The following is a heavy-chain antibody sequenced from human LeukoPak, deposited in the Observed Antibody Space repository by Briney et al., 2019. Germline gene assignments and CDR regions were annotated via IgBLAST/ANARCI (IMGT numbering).Heavy chain of an antibody. V-gene: IGHV3-48*03. Sequence: PGGSLRLSCAASGFTFSSYEMNWVRQAPGKGLEWVSYISSSGSTIYYADSVKDRFTISRDNAKNSLYLQMNSLRVEDTAIYYCARPGLYCSGGSWYPFENWGQGNLVTVSS. CDR2: ISSSGSTI. D-gene: IGHD2-15*01. CDR1: GFTFSSYE. J-gene: IGHJ4*02. CDR3: ARPGLYCSGGSWYPFEN.